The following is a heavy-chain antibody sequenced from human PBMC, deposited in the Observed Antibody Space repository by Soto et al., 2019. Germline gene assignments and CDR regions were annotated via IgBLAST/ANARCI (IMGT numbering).Heavy chain of an antibody. CDR1: GFTFGSYA. D-gene: IGHD1-7*01. Sequence: PGGSLRLSCAASGFTFGSYAMNWVRQAPGKGLEWVSAISGSGGSTYYADSVKGRVTISRDNSKNTLYLQMNSLRAEDTAIYYCVRGTPTPGLDIWGRGTTVTVSS. CDR2: ISGSGGST. J-gene: IGHJ6*02. V-gene: IGHV3-23*01. CDR3: VRGTPTPGLDI.